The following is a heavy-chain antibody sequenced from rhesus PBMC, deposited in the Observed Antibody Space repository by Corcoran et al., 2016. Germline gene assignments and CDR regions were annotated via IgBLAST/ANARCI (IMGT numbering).Heavy chain of an antibody. CDR2: INGSSGST. CDR3: ARVGYLRSLDV. V-gene: IGHV4-147*01. CDR1: GGSISSNY. J-gene: IGHJ5-2*02. D-gene: IGHD5-24*01. Sequence: QVQLQESGPGLVKPSKTLSLTCAVSGGSISSNYWSWFRQPPGKGREWIGRINGSSGSTSYQPSLNGRGNISTDTSKNQLSRKLSSVTAADTAVYYCARVGYLRSLDVWGRGILVTVSS.